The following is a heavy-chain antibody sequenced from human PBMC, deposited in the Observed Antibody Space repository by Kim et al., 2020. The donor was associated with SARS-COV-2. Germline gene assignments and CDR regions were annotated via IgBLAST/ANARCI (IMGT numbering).Heavy chain of an antibody. D-gene: IGHD3-22*01. CDR1: GGSISSYY. CDR2: IYTSGST. Sequence: SETLSLTCTVSGGSISSYYWSWIRQPAGKGLEWIGRIYTSGSTNYNPSLKSRVTMSVDTSKNQFSLKLSSVTAADTAVYYCARVTYYYDIFIASWFDPWGQGTLVTVSS. V-gene: IGHV4-4*07. J-gene: IGHJ5*02. CDR3: ARVTYYYDIFIASWFDP.